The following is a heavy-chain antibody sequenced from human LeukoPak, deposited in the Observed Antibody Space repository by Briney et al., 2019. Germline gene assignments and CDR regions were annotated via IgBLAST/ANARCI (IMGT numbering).Heavy chain of an antibody. D-gene: IGHD2-21*01. CDR2: INSDGGST. CDR3: ARSIQGSAPYYFDY. CDR1: GFTFSSYW. V-gene: IGHV3-74*01. Sequence: GGSLRLSCTASGFTFSSYWMHWVRQAPGKGLVWVSRINSDGGSTSYADSVKGRFTISRDNAKNTLYLQMNSLRAEDTAAYYCARSIQGSAPYYFDYWGQGTLVTISS. J-gene: IGHJ4*02.